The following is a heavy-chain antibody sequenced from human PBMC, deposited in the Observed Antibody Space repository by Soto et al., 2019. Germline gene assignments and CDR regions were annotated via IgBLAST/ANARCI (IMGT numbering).Heavy chain of an antibody. J-gene: IGHJ6*02. D-gene: IGHD5-18*01. CDR1: GGTITRGDYF. CDR3: GRGQTAIDV. Sequence: SDTRSLTCSVSGGTITRGDYFWCWVLQSPGKGLEWLGYIYYSGSTYYNPSLKGRVMMTIDTSKHQFSLNLSSVTAADTAVFYCGRGQTAIDVWGQGTTVT. CDR2: IYYSGST. V-gene: IGHV4-30-4*02.